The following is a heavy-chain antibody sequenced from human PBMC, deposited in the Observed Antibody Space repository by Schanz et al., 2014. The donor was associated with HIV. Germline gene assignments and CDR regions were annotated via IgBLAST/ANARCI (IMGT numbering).Heavy chain of an antibody. V-gene: IGHV1-8*02. Sequence: QVWLVQSGAEVKKPGASVRVSCKASGYNFGNLDINWVRQATGQGLEWLGWMNPGSGNTGYAWKFQGRVTMTRDTSIRTAYMELSSLRSDDTAVYYCARGRRDVSMIVLYWLDPWGQGTLVTVS. CDR2: MNPGSGNT. CDR1: GYNFGNLD. J-gene: IGHJ5*02. D-gene: IGHD3-22*01. CDR3: ARGRRDVSMIVLYWLDP.